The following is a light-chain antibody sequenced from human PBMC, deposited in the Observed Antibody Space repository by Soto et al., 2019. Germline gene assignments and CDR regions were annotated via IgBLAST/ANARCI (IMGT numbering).Light chain of an antibody. Sequence: QSALTQPASVSGSPGQSITISCSETSSDVGGYNYVSWYQQHPGKAPKLIIYDVTRRPSGVSNRFSGSKSGNTASLTISGLQAEDEADYYCCSYTSSSISFGEGTKLTVL. V-gene: IGLV2-14*03. J-gene: IGLJ2*01. CDR2: DVT. CDR1: SSDVGGYNY. CDR3: CSYTSSSIS.